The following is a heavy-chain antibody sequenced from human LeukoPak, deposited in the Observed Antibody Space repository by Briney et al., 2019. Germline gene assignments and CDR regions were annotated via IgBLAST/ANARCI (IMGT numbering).Heavy chain of an antibody. CDR1: GDSVSSNSAA. CDR3: ASGSLRYFDWLSTTGGRDAFDI. Sequence: SQTLSLTCAISGDSVSSNSAAWNWIRQSPSGGLEWLRRTYYRSKWYNDYAVSVKSRITINPDTSKNQFSLKLSSVTAADTAVYYCASGSLRYFDWLSTTGGRDAFDIWGQGTMVTVSS. J-gene: IGHJ3*02. V-gene: IGHV6-1*01. CDR2: TYYRSKWYN. D-gene: IGHD3-9*01.